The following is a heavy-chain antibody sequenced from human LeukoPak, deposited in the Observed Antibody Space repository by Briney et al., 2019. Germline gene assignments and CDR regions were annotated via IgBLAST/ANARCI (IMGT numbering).Heavy chain of an antibody. V-gene: IGHV1-69*04. CDR2: IIPILGIA. CDR3: AREQTIVTTDWFDP. CDR1: GGTFSIYA. Sequence: SVKVSCKAAGGTFSIYAISRVRQAPGQGLEWMGRIIPILGIANYAQKFQGRVTITADKSTSTAYMELSSLRSEDTAVYYCAREQTIVTTDWFDPWGQGTLVTVSS. J-gene: IGHJ5*02. D-gene: IGHD4-11*01.